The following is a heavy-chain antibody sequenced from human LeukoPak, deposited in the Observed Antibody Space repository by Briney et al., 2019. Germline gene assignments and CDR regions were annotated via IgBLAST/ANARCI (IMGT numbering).Heavy chain of an antibody. CDR3: ARDVNLLFFDV. CDR2: ISSSSSYI. D-gene: IGHD2/OR15-2a*01. J-gene: IGHJ2*01. CDR1: GFTFSSYS. Sequence: GGSLRLSCAASGFTFSSYSMNWVRQAPGKGLEWVSSISSSSSYIYYADSVKGRFTISRDNAKNSLYLQMNSLRAEDTAVYYCARDVNLLFFDVWGRGTLVTVSS. V-gene: IGHV3-21*01.